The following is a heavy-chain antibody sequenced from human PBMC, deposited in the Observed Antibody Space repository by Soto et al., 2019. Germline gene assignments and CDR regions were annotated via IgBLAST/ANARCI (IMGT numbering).Heavy chain of an antibody. CDR3: ARRSSSPWFDP. J-gene: IGHJ5*02. V-gene: IGHV3-11*01. D-gene: IGHD6-13*01. CDR1: GFTFSDYY. CDR2: ISSSGSTI. Sequence: GGSLRLSCAASGFTFSDYYMSWIRQAPGKGLEWVSYISSSGSTIYYTDSVKGRFSISRDNAKNSLYLQMNSLRAGDTAVYYCARRSSSPWFDPWGQGTLVTVSS.